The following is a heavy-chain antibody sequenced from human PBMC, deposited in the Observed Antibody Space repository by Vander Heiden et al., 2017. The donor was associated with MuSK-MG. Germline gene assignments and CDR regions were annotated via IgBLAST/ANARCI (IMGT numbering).Heavy chain of an antibody. Sequence: QVQLVKSGAEAKKPGASAKVSSKASGYTFSSYDINWVRQATGQGLEWMGWLNPNSGNTGYAQKFQGRVTMTRNTSISTAYMELSSLRSEDTAVYYCARGFRGDSSGYYPGYWGQGTLVTVSS. J-gene: IGHJ4*02. CDR2: LNPNSGNT. CDR1: GYTFSSYD. D-gene: IGHD3-22*01. CDR3: ARGFRGDSSGYYPGY. V-gene: IGHV1-8*01.